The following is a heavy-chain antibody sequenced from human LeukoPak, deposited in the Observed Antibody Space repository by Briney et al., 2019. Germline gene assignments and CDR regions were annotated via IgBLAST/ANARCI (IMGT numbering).Heavy chain of an antibody. V-gene: IGHV3-66*04. D-gene: IGHD3-22*01. Sequence: GGSLRLSCAASGFTVSSNYMNWVRQAPGKGLEWVSVIYSGGSTYYADSVKGRLTISRDNSKNTLYLQMNSLRAEDTAVYYCAKRDDSSGYPLDYWGQGTLVTVSS. CDR1: GFTVSSNY. CDR2: IYSGGST. CDR3: AKRDDSSGYPLDY. J-gene: IGHJ4*02.